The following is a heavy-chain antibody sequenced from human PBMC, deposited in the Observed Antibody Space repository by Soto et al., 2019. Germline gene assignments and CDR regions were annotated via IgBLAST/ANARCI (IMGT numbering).Heavy chain of an antibody. V-gene: IGHV3-15*01. CDR1: GFTFSNAW. D-gene: IGHD6-13*01. J-gene: IGHJ4*02. Sequence: GGSLRLSCAASGFTFSNAWMSWVRQAPGKGLEWVGRIKSKTDGGTTDYAAPVKGRFTISRDDSKNTLYLQMNSLKTEDTAVYYCTTDSHYSSPQTRDYWGQGTLVTVSS. CDR2: IKSKTDGGTT. CDR3: TTDSHYSSPQTRDY.